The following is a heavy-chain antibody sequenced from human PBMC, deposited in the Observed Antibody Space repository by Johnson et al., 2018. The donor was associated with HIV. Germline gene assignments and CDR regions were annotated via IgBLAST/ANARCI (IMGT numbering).Heavy chain of an antibody. CDR2: ISWNSANI. CDR3: AKDQGTMTHAFDI. CDR1: GFTFDDYG. J-gene: IGHJ3*02. D-gene: IGHD3-22*01. Sequence: VQLVESGGGLVQPGRSLRLSCAASGFTFDDYGMHWVRQAPGKGLEWVSGISWNSANIGYADSVKGRFTTSRDNAKNSLYLQMNSLRAEDTAVYYCAKDQGTMTHAFDIWCQGTMVTVSS. V-gene: IGHV3-9*01.